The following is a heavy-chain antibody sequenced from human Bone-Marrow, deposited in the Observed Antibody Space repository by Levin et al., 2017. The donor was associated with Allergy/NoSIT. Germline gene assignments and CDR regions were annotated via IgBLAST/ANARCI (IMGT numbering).Heavy chain of an antibody. CDR2: ISAYNGNT. CDR3: ARDPDSGYDPIAVASADRFDP. J-gene: IGHJ5*02. V-gene: IGHV1-18*01. D-gene: IGHD5-12*01. CDR1: GYTFTSYG. Sequence: ASVKVSCKASGYTFTSYGISWVRQAPGQGLEWMGWISAYNGNTNYAQKLQGRVTMTTDTSTSTAYMELRSLRSDDTAVYYCARDPDSGYDPIAVASADRFDPWGQGTLVTVSS.